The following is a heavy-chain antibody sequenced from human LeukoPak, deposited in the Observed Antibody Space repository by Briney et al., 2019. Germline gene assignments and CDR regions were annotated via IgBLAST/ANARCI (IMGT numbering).Heavy chain of an antibody. V-gene: IGHV4-59*08. D-gene: IGHD3-22*01. J-gene: IGHJ4*02. Sequence: SETLSLTCTVSGGSISSYYWSWIRQPPGKGLEWVGYIYYSGSTNYNPSLKSRVTISVDTSKNQFSLRLSSVTAADTAVYYCARRAFSSGYYYFDYWGQGTLVTVSS. CDR2: IYYSGST. CDR3: ARRAFSSGYYYFDY. CDR1: GGSISSYY.